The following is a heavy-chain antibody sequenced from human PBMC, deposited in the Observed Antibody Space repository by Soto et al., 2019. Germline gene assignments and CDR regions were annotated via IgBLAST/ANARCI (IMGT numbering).Heavy chain of an antibody. CDR1: GFIFRSYA. CDR2: ITYDGING. D-gene: IGHD1-26*01. J-gene: IGHJ4*02. V-gene: IGHV3-30*09. Sequence: GGSVRLSCLASGFIFRSYAMHWVRQAPGKGLEWVAVITYDGINGYYADSVRGRFAISRDNSKNTLYLQMNSLRPEDTAVYYCARAFSGSYPNFDYWGQGTLVTSPQ. CDR3: ARAFSGSYPNFDY.